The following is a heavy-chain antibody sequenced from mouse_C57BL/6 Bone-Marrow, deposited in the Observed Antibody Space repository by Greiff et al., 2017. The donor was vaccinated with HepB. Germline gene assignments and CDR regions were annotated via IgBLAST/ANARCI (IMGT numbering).Heavy chain of an antibody. J-gene: IGHJ3*01. Sequence: EVQGVESGGGLVKPGGSLKLSCAASGFTFSSYAMSWVRQTPEKRLEWVATISDGGSYTYYPDNVKGRFTISRDNAKNNLYLQMSHLKSEDTAMYYGARERQLGLWFAYWGQGTLVTVSA. CDR2: ISDGGSYT. V-gene: IGHV5-4*01. CDR1: GFTFSSYA. D-gene: IGHD4-1*02. CDR3: ARERQLGLWFAY.